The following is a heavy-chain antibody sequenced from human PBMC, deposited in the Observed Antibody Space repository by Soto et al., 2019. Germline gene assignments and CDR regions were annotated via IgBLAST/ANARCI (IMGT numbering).Heavy chain of an antibody. CDR2: ITKNSDRT. J-gene: IGHJ4*02. Sequence: GGSLRLSCAASGFTFNNFAMSWVRQAPGKGLQWVSSITKNSDRTYYAASVKGRFTISRDNSKNAVFLQLNSLRDEDTALYYCAEGGFYDGFDYWGQGTLVTVSS. V-gene: IGHV3-23*01. CDR1: GFTFNNFA. CDR3: AEGGFYDGFDY. D-gene: IGHD5-12*01.